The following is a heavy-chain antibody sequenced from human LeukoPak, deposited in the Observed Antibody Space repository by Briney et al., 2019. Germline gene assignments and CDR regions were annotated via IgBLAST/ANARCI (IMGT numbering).Heavy chain of an antibody. CDR3: AKRSTGYYFDS. V-gene: IGHV3-23*01. CDR2: FSGNDGYT. CDR1: GFTFSSYT. D-gene: IGHD2-2*01. J-gene: IGHJ4*02. Sequence: PGGSLRLSCAASGFTFSSYTMSWVRQAPGKGLEWLSTFSGNDGYTYYADSVRGRFTISRDNSKNTVYLQMNSLRAEDTADYYCAKRSTGYYFDSWGQGTLVTVSS.